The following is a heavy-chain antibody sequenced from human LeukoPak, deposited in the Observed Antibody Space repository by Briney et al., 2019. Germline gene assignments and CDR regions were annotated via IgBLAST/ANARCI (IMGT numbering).Heavy chain of an antibody. CDR2: IYQTGSA. CDR1: GVSISSSSCY. V-gene: IGHV4-39*01. CDR3: ASLRPPVVGTSWLDF. Sequence: SETLSLTCSVTGVSISSSSCYWGWLCQPPGKGLEWFGSIYQTGSACYNPSRQSRVPVSVATTKNDFSVELRSVTPADTAVYYCASLRPPVVGTSWLDFWGLGTLVTVSS. J-gene: IGHJ4*02. D-gene: IGHD7-27*01.